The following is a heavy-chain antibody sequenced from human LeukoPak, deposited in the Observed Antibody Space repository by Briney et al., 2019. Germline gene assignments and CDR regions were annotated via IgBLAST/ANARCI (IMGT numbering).Heavy chain of an antibody. CDR2: IYYSGST. V-gene: IGHV4-59*08. CDR1: GGSISSYY. J-gene: IGHJ3*02. D-gene: IGHD4-17*01. CDR3: ARLLVDTVTIGAFDI. Sequence: SETLTLTCTVSGGSISSYYWSWIRQPPGKGLEWIGYIYYSGSTNYNPSLKSRVTISVDTSKDQFSLKLSSVTAADTAVYYCARLLVDTVTIGAFDIWGQGTMVTVSS.